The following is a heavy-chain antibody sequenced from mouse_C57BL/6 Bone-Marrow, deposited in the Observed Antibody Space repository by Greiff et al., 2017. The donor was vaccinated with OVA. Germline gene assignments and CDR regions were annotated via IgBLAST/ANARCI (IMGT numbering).Heavy chain of an antibody. CDR1: GYTFTSYG. CDR3: ARHQVYYGSSYGWYFDV. V-gene: IGHV1-81*01. Sequence: VKVVESGAELARPGASVKLSCKASGYTFTSYGISWVKQRTGQGLEWIGEIYPRSGNTYYNEKFKGKATLTADKSSSTAYMELRSLTSEDSAVYFCARHQVYYGSSYGWYFDVWGTGTTVTVSS. J-gene: IGHJ1*03. CDR2: IYPRSGNT. D-gene: IGHD1-1*01.